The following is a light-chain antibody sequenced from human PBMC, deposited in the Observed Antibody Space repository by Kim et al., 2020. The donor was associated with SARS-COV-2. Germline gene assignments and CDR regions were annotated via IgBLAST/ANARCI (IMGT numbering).Light chain of an antibody. CDR2: VAS. V-gene: IGKV1-39*01. J-gene: IGKJ1*01. CDR1: QSISYY. Sequence: DIQLTQSPSSLSASVGDRVTITCRAGQSISYYLNWYQQTPGKAPRLLIYVASSLEGGVPSRFSGSGSGTEFTLTISSLQPEDYATYYCQQSYITPRTFGQGTKGGYQ. CDR3: QQSYITPRT.